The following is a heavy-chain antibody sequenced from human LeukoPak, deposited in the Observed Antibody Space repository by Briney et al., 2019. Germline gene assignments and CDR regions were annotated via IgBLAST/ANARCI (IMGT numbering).Heavy chain of an antibody. CDR3: ARLGSTKTRFDY. Sequence: GSSVKVSCKASGGTFSSYAISWVRQAPGQGLEWMGGIIPIFGTANYAQKFQGRVTITADKSTSTAYMELSRLRSDDTAVYYCARLGSTKTRFDYWGQGTLVTVSS. D-gene: IGHD2-15*01. CDR1: GGTFSSYA. J-gene: IGHJ4*02. V-gene: IGHV1-69*06. CDR2: IIPIFGTA.